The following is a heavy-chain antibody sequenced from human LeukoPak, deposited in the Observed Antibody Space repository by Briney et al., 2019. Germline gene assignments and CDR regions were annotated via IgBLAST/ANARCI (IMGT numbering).Heavy chain of an antibody. V-gene: IGHV3-66*01. CDR2: IYSGGST. CDR3: AKDSPPHWFDP. Sequence: PGGSLRLSCAASGFTVSTNYMSWVRQAPGRGLEWVSVIYSGGSTNYADSVKGRFTISRDNSKNTLYLQMNSLRAEDTAVYYCAKDSPPHWFDPWGQGTLVTVSS. J-gene: IGHJ5*02. CDR1: GFTVSTNY.